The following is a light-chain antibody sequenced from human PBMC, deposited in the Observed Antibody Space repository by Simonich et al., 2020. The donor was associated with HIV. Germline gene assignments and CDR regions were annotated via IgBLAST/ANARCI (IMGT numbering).Light chain of an antibody. J-gene: IGKJ1*01. CDR3: QQYNNYPKT. CDR2: EAS. CDR1: QNIRDW. V-gene: IGKV1-5*03. Sequence: DIQMTQSPSTLSASVGDRVTITCRASQNIRDWLAWYQQKPGKAPKLLIYEASSLQSGVLSRFSGSGSGAEFTLTISSLQPDDFATYYCQQYNNYPKTFGQGTKVEIK.